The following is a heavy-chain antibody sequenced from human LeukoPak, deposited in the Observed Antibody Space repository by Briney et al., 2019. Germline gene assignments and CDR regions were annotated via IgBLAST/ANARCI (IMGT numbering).Heavy chain of an antibody. D-gene: IGHD3-16*02. Sequence: SETLSPTCAVYGGSFSGYYWSWIRQPPGKGLEWIGEINHSGSTNYNPSLKSRVTISVDTSKNQFSLKLSSVTAADTAVYYCARGRIHYYDYVWGSYRYAFFDYWGQGTLVTVSS. CDR2: INHSGST. CDR3: ARGRIHYYDYVWGSYRYAFFDY. J-gene: IGHJ4*02. CDR1: GGSFSGYY. V-gene: IGHV4-34*01.